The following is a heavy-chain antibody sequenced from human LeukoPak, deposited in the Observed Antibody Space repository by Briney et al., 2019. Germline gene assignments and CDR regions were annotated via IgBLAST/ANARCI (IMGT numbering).Heavy chain of an antibody. Sequence: AGGSLTLSCAASGFTFSSYSMNCVRQAPGKGLEWVSSISSSSTYIYYADSVKGRFTISRDNAKNSLYLQMNSLRAEDTAVYFCARGRGSGSYYNDYQFDYWGQGTLVTVSS. D-gene: IGHD3-10*01. CDR3: ARGRGSGSYYNDYQFDY. V-gene: IGHV3-21*01. CDR1: GFTFSSYS. J-gene: IGHJ4*02. CDR2: ISSSSTYI.